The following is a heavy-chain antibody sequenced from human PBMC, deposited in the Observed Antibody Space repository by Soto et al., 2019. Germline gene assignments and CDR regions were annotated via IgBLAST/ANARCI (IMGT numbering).Heavy chain of an antibody. CDR3: AKDKIVSGSSGWLIKSYFDY. D-gene: IGHD6-19*01. CDR1: GFTFSSYG. Sequence: GGSLRLSCAASGFTFSSYGMHWVRQASGKGLEWVAVISYDGSNKYYADSVKGRFTISRDNSKNTLYLQMNSLRAEDTAVYYCAKDKIVSGSSGWLIKSYFDYWGQGTLVTVSS. CDR2: ISYDGSNK. J-gene: IGHJ4*02. V-gene: IGHV3-30*18.